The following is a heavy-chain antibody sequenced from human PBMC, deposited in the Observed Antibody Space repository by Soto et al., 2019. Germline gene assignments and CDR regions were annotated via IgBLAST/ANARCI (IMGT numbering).Heavy chain of an antibody. D-gene: IGHD6-19*01. CDR2: INGGNRNT. Sequence: QVQLVQSGAEVKKPGASVKVSRKASGYTFTSYAMHWVRQAPGQRLEWMGWINGGNRNTKYSQRFQGRVTITTDTSASTAYMELSSLRSEDTAVYYCARIGYSSGWYSFDYWGQGTLVTVSS. J-gene: IGHJ4*02. V-gene: IGHV1-3*01. CDR3: ARIGYSSGWYSFDY. CDR1: GYTFTSYA.